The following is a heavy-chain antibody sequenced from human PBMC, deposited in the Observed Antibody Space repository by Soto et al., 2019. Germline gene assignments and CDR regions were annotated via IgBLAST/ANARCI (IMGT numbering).Heavy chain of an antibody. J-gene: IGHJ3*02. CDR1: GYTFTSYG. CDR3: ARDLRDRQQLGDAFDI. V-gene: IGHV1-18*01. CDR2: ISAYNGNT. Sequence: QVQLVQSGAEVKKPGASVKVSCKASGYTFTSYGISWVRQAPGQGLEWMGWISAYNGNTNYAQKLQGRVTITTATSTSTAYMELRSLRSDDTAVYYCARDLRDRQQLGDAFDIWGQGTMVTVSS. D-gene: IGHD6-13*01.